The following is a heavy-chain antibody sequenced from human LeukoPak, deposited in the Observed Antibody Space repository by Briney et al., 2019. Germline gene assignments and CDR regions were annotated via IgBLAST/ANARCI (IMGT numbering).Heavy chain of an antibody. CDR3: ACGYSYGYLIDY. V-gene: IGHV4-39*07. D-gene: IGHD5-18*01. CDR1: GGSISSSSYY. Sequence: SETLSLTCTVSGGSISSSSYYWGWIRQPPGKGLEWIGSIYYSGSTYYNPSLKSRVTISVDTSENQFSLKLSSVTAADTAVYYCACGYSYGYLIDYWGQGTLVTVSS. CDR2: IYYSGST. J-gene: IGHJ4*02.